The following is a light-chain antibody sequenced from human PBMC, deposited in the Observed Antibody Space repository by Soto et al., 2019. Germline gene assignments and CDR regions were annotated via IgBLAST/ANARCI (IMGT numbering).Light chain of an antibody. J-gene: IGLJ1*01. V-gene: IGLV1-40*01. CDR1: SSNIGAGYE. CDR3: QSYDRGLTAYV. Sequence: QSVLTQPPSVSGAPGQRVTISRTGTSSNIGAGYEVHWYHQLPGTAPKFLVSGNDNRPSGVPDRLSASKSGTSGSLAITGLQAEDEGHYYCQSYDRGLTAYVFGTGTKLTVL. CDR2: GND.